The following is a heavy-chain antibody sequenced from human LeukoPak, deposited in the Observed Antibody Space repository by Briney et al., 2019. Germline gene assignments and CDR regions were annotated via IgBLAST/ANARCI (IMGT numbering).Heavy chain of an antibody. CDR2: IYTTGST. Sequence: SETLSLTCTVSGGSISSYYWTWIRQPAGKGLEWIGRIYTTGSTNYNPSLNSRVTMSVDTSKNQFSLKLSSVTAADTAVYYCARENSSSWYDYWGQGTLVTVSS. CDR1: GGSISSYY. D-gene: IGHD6-13*01. J-gene: IGHJ4*02. V-gene: IGHV4-4*07. CDR3: ARENSSSWYDY.